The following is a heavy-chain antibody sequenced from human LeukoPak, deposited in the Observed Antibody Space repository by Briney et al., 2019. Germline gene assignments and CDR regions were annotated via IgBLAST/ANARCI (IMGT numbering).Heavy chain of an antibody. CDR3: AKDPRPRGWPGDAFDI. CDR2: ITGSGGST. J-gene: IGHJ3*02. D-gene: IGHD6-19*01. V-gene: IGHV3-23*01. CDR1: GFSFSSYA. Sequence: GGSLRLSCAASGFSFSSYAMSWVRQAPGKGLECVSAITGSGGSTYYTDSVKGRFTISRDNSKNTLYLQMNSLRGDDTAVYYCAKDPRPRGWPGDAFDIWGQGTMVTVSS.